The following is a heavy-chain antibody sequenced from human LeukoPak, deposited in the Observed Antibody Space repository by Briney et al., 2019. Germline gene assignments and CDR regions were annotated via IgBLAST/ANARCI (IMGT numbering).Heavy chain of an antibody. CDR1: GFTFDDYA. CDR2: ISWNSGSI. J-gene: IGHJ6*02. CDR3: AKDMVAVAGKGYYYYGMDV. V-gene: IGHV3-9*01. D-gene: IGHD6-19*01. Sequence: PGRSLRLSCAASGFTFDDYAMHWVRQAPGKGLEWVSGISWNSGSIGYADSVKGRFTTSRDNAKNSLYLQMNSLRAEDTALYYCAKDMVAVAGKGYYYYGMDVWGQGTTVTVSS.